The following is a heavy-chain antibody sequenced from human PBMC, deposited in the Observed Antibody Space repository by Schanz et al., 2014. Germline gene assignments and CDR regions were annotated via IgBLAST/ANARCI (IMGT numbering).Heavy chain of an antibody. CDR2: IHYDGTYK. V-gene: IGHV3-30*02. J-gene: IGHJ4*02. Sequence: QVHLVESGGGVVQPGGSLRLSCAASGFIFRTYGMHWVRQAPGKGLEWVAFIHYDGTYKYYADSVKGRFTISRDNSNNTVYLQMNTLRAEDTAVYYCARDLISSGWYGWGQGTLVTVSP. CDR3: ARDLISSGWYG. CDR1: GFIFRTYG. D-gene: IGHD6-19*01.